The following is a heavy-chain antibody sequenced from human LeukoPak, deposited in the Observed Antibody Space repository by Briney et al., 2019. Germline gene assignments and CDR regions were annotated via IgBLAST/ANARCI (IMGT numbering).Heavy chain of an antibody. CDR3: AKPFWGTYVRSAFDI. Sequence: GGALRLSCAASGFTFSNYAMNWVRQAPGKGLECVSTITSGDNTFYADSVKGRFIISRDNSKNTLYLQMNSLRAEDTAIYYCAKPFWGTYVRSAFDIWGQGTMVTVSS. V-gene: IGHV3-23*01. CDR2: ITSGDNT. CDR1: GFTFSNYA. J-gene: IGHJ3*02. D-gene: IGHD3-16*01.